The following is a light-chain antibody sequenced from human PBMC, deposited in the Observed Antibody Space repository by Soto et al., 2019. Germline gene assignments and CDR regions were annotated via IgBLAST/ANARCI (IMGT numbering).Light chain of an antibody. CDR1: QSVSSN. Sequence: EIEMTQSPATLSVSPGQRVTLSCRASQSVSSNLAWYQQKVGQAPRLLIYGASTRATGIPARFSGSRSGAEFTLTINSLQSEDFAVYYCQPYNNWPLTFGGGTKVDIK. CDR2: GAS. CDR3: QPYNNWPLT. J-gene: IGKJ4*01. V-gene: IGKV3-15*01.